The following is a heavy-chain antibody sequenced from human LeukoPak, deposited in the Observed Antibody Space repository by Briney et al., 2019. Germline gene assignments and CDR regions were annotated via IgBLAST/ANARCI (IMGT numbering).Heavy chain of an antibody. CDR3: AKNRGATWWDLVAY. CDR2: IGADSGNT. D-gene: IGHD1-26*01. V-gene: IGHV1-18*01. Sequence: ASVKVSCKASLHTFTNFGITWVRQAPGQGVEWMGWIGADSGNTNYAQKFQGRVNLSIDTSTSTAYIELRTLGSDDTAVYFCAKNRGATWWDLVAYWGQGTLVTVSS. CDR1: LHTFTNFG. J-gene: IGHJ4*02.